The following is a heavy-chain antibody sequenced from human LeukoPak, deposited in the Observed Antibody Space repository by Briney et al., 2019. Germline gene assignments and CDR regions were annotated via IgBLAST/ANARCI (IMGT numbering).Heavy chain of an antibody. V-gene: IGHV3-30*03. CDR2: ISYDGSNK. Sequence: GGSLRLSCAASGFTFSSYGMHWVRQAPGKGLEWVAVISYDGSNKYYADSVKGRFTISRDNSKNTLYLQMNSLRAEDTAVYYCARALNGHSSSPYYFDYWGQGTLVTVSS. CDR3: ARALNGHSSSPYYFDY. CDR1: GFTFSSYG. J-gene: IGHJ4*02. D-gene: IGHD6-13*01.